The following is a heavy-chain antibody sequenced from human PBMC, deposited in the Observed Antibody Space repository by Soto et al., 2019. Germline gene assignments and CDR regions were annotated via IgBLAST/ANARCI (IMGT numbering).Heavy chain of an antibody. CDR1: GFTFRSYA. J-gene: IGHJ6*02. CDR3: ARVGPPLDV. CDR2: IRSSGSTI. V-gene: IGHV3-11*01. Sequence: GGSLRLSCADSGFTFRSYAMRWFRQAPGKGLEWVSYIRSSGSTIHYADSVKGRFTISRDNAKNSLYLQMNSLRAEDTAVYYCARVGPPLDVWGQGTTVTVSS. D-gene: IGHD1-26*01.